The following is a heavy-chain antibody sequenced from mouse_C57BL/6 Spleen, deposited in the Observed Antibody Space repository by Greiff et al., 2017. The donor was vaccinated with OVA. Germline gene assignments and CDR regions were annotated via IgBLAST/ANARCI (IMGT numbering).Heavy chain of an antibody. V-gene: IGHV1-85*01. J-gene: IGHJ1*03. Sequence: QVQLQQSGPELVKPGASVKLSCKASGYTFTSYDINWVKQRPGQGLEWIGWIYPRDGSTKYNEKFKGKATLTVDTSSSTAYMELHSLTSEDSAVYFCARNYGSSWRYFDVWGTGTTVTVSS. CDR3: ARNYGSSWRYFDV. CDR2: IYPRDGST. CDR1: GYTFTSYD. D-gene: IGHD1-1*01.